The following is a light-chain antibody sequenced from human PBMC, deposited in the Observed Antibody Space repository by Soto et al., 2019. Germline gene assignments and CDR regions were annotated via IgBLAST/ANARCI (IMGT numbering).Light chain of an antibody. CDR2: GAS. V-gene: IGKV1-9*01. Sequence: DIQLTQSPSSLSASVGDRVTITCRASRGITSYLAWHQQKPGKAPKLLIYGASTLQSGVPSRFSGSGSGTEFTLTISSLQPEDVATYYCQQLNSYPLTFGGGTKVEIK. J-gene: IGKJ4*01. CDR3: QQLNSYPLT. CDR1: RGITSY.